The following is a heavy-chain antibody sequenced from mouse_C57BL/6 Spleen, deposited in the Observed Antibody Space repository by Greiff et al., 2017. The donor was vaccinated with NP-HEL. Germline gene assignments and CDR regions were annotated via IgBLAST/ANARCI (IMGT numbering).Heavy chain of an antibody. D-gene: IGHD1-1*01. V-gene: IGHV1-52*01. CDR3: VREGTITTVEGPYFDG. CDR2: IDPSDSET. CDR1: GYTFTSYW. J-gene: IGHJ1*03. Sequence: VQLQQPGAELVRPGSSVKLSCKASGYTFTSYWMHWVKQRPIQGLEWIGNIDPSDSETHYNQKFKDKATLTVDKSSSTAYMQLSSLTSEDSAVYDCVREGTITTVEGPYFDGWGTGTTVTVSS.